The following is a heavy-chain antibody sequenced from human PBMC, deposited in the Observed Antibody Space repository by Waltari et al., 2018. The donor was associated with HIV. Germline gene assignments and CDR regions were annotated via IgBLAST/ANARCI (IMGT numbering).Heavy chain of an antibody. J-gene: IGHJ5*02. D-gene: IGHD5-12*01. CDR3: VRDPGWGAVDS. CDR1: GFTFRSYW. V-gene: IGHV3-7*01. CDR2: ISQDGSAK. Sequence: EVQLLESGGGLVQPGRSLSLSCGASGFTFRSYWMRWVRQAPGGGLEWVAHISQDGSAKYYVDSVKGRFTISRDNAKNSLYLQMNSLRAEDTAMYYCVRDPGWGAVDSWGQGTLVTVSS.